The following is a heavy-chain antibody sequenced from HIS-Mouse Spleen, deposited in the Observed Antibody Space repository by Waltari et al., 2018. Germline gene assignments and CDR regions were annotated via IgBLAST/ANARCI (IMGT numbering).Heavy chain of an antibody. CDR3: ASRYSSSWYAFDI. D-gene: IGHD6-13*01. CDR2: IYYSGST. CDR1: GGSISSGGSY. V-gene: IGHV4-31*03. J-gene: IGHJ3*02. Sequence: QVQLQESGPGLVKPSQTLSLTCTVSGGSISSGGSYWSWIRQHQGKGLEWIGYIYYSGSTYYNPSLKSRVTISVDTSKNQFSLKLSSVTAADTAVYYCASRYSSSWYAFDIWGQGTMVTVSS.